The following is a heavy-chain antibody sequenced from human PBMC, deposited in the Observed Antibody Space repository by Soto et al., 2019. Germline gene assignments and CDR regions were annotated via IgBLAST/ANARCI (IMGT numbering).Heavy chain of an antibody. J-gene: IGHJ3*02. CDR1: GGSVNSGNYY. CDR2: MSHVGGT. CDR3: ARVERGTATTVVDAFDI. V-gene: IGHV4-34*01. D-gene: IGHD1-1*01. Sequence: QVQLQQWGAGLLKPSETLSLTCAVFGGSVNSGNYYWSWIRQPPGKGLEWIGEMSHVGGTSFNPSLKSRVTISVDTSKNQFSLKMSSVTPADTALYYCARVERGTATTVVDAFDIWGPGTMVTVSS.